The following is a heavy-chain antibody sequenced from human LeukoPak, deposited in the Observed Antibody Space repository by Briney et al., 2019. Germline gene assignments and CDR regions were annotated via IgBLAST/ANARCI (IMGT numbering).Heavy chain of an antibody. V-gene: IGHV3-23*01. CDR2: ISGSGGST. Sequence: GGSLRLSCAASGFTLSNYAMRWVRQAPGKGLEWVSAISGSGGSTYYADSVKGRFTISRDNYKNTLYLQMNSLRAEATAVYYCAKLSSDYYWGGFVYWGQRTLVTVSS. CDR1: GFTLSNYA. J-gene: IGHJ4*02. D-gene: IGHD3-22*01. CDR3: AKLSSDYYWGGFVY.